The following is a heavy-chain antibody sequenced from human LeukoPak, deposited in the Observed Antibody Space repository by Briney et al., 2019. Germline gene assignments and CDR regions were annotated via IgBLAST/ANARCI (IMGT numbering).Heavy chain of an antibody. CDR3: AHRRKSWEVRGIPPVYFDF. CDR1: GFSLSTSGVG. CDR2: IYWDDDK. Sequence: SGPTLVNPTQTLTLTCTFSGFSLSTSGVGVGWIRQPPGRALEWLALIYWDDDKRYSPSLKSRLTITQDTSKNQVVLTMTNMDPVDTATYYCAHRRKSWEVRGIPPVYFDFWGQGNLVTVSS. D-gene: IGHD3-10*01. V-gene: IGHV2-5*02. J-gene: IGHJ4*02.